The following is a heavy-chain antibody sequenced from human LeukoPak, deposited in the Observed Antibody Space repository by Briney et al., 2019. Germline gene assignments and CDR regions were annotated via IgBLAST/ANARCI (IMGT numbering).Heavy chain of an antibody. CDR3: ASDSSSWSGN. D-gene: IGHD6-13*01. J-gene: IGHJ4*02. CDR2: IIPILGIA. CDR1: GGTFSSYA. V-gene: IGHV1-69*04. Sequence: SVKVSCKASGGTFSSYAISWVRQAPGQGLEWIGRIIPILGIANYAQKFQGRVTITADKSTSTAYMELSSLRSEDTAVYYCASDSSSWSGNWGQGTPVTVSS.